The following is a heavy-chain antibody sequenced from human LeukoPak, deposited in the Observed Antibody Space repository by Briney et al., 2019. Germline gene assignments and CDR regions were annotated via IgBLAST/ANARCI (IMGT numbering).Heavy chain of an antibody. CDR2: IWYDGSNK. Sequence: PGGSLRLSCAASGFTFSSYGMHWVRQAPGKGLEWVPVIWYDGSNKYYADSVKGRFTISRDNSKNTLYQQMNSLRAEGTAVYYCAKEDSSGWYLGYAFDIWGQGTMVTVSS. CDR3: AKEDSSGWYLGYAFDI. D-gene: IGHD6-19*01. V-gene: IGHV3-33*06. CDR1: GFTFSSYG. J-gene: IGHJ3*02.